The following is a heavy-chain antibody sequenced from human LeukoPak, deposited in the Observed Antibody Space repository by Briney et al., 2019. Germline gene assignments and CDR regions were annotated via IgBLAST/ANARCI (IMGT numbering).Heavy chain of an antibody. CDR1: GGSISSGDYY. Sequence: SETLSLTCTVSGGSISSGDYYWRWIRQPPGKGLDWIGYINYSGSTYYNPSLESRVTISVDTSKNQFSLKLSSVTAADTAVYYCARGGVVAANYWGQGTLVTVSS. J-gene: IGHJ4*02. D-gene: IGHD2-15*01. CDR2: INYSGST. V-gene: IGHV4-30-4*01. CDR3: ARGGVVAANY.